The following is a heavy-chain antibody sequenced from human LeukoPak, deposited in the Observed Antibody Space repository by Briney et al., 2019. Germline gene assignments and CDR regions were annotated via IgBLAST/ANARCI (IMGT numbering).Heavy chain of an antibody. CDR3: ARDALPAAILDWFDP. D-gene: IGHD2-2*02. J-gene: IGHJ5*02. CDR2: IYYSGST. Sequence: PSETLSLTCTVSGGSISSSSYSWGWIRQPPGKGLEWIGSIYYSGSTYYNPSLKSRVTISVDTSKNQFSLKLSSVTAADTAVYYCARDALPAAILDWFDPWGQGTLVTVSS. V-gene: IGHV4-39*02. CDR1: GGSISSSSYS.